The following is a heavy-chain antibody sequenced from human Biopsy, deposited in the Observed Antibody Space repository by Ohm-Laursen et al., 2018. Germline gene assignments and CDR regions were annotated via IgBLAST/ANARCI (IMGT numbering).Heavy chain of an antibody. CDR1: GGTYSGYY. V-gene: IGHV4-34*01. D-gene: IGHD2-2*01. J-gene: IGHJ5*02. Sequence: TLSLTWAVYGGTYSGYYWSWIRQPPGKGLEWIGEVHHDGRANYNPSLKSRVTISGDMSKKQFSLKLSGVTAADTAVYYCARFIVPSLHCSNGVCPIRWFDPWGQGTLVIVSS. CDR3: ARFIVPSLHCSNGVCPIRWFDP. CDR2: VHHDGRA.